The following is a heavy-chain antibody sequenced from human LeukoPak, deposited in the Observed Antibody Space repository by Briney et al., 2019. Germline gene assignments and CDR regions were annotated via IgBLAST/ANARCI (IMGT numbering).Heavy chain of an antibody. J-gene: IGHJ4*02. CDR2: ISGSGGST. CDR1: GFTFSSYA. CDR3: AKFYYDSSGYYLPLFDY. V-gene: IGHV3-23*01. Sequence: GGSLRLSCAASGFTFSSYAMSWVRQAPGKGLEWVSAISGSGGSTYYADSVKGRFTISRDNSKNTLYLQMNSLRAEDTAVYYCAKFYYDSSGYYLPLFDYWGQGTLVTVSS. D-gene: IGHD3-22*01.